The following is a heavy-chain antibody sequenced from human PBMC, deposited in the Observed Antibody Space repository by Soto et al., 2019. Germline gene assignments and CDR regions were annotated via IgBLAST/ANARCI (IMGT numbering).Heavy chain of an antibody. D-gene: IGHD6-13*01. V-gene: IGHV4-34*01. CDR1: GGSFSGYY. J-gene: IGHJ4*02. CDR2: INHSGST. CDR3: ARGRGAAAPRIGFDY. Sequence: QVQLQQWGAGLLKPSETLSLTCAVYGGSFSGYYWSWIRQPPGKGLEWIGEINHSGSTNYNPSLKSRVTISVDTYKNQFSLKLSSVTAADTAVYYCARGRGAAAPRIGFDYWGQGTLVTVSS.